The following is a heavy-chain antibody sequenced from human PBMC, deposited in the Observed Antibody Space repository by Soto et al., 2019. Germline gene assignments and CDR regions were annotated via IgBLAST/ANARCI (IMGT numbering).Heavy chain of an antibody. Sequence: QVQLVQSGAEVKKPGASVKVSCKASGYTFTSYYMHWVRQAPGQGLEWMGIINPSGGSTSYAQKXXGRVTMTRDTXXSXVXXELSSLRSEDTAVYYCARTLAMVRGVTTNYYGMDVWGQGTTVTVSS. CDR3: ARTLAMVRGVTTNYYGMDV. J-gene: IGHJ6*02. CDR1: GYTFTSYY. CDR2: INPSGGST. V-gene: IGHV1-46*03. D-gene: IGHD3-10*01.